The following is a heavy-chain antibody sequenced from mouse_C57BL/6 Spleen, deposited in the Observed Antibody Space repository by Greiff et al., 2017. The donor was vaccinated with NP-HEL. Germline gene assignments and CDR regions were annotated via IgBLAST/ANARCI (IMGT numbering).Heavy chain of an antibody. J-gene: IGHJ3*01. Sequence: QVQLKESGPELVKPGASVKISCKASGYAFSSSWMNWVKQRPGKGLEWIGRIYPGDGDTNYTGKFKGKATLTADKSSSTAYMQLSSLTSEDSAVYFCARRRVYYGYDEGFAYWGQGTLVTVSA. CDR1: GYAFSSSW. D-gene: IGHD2-2*01. CDR3: ARRRVYYGYDEGFAY. CDR2: IYPGDGDT. V-gene: IGHV1-82*01.